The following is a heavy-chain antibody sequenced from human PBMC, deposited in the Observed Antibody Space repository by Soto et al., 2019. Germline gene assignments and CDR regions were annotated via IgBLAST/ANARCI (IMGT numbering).Heavy chain of an antibody. D-gene: IGHD1-1*01. CDR3: ARVLNRRHAFDI. J-gene: IGHJ3*02. CDR2: TYYRFKWYH. Sequence: SQTLSLTCAISGDSVSSNSAAWNWIRQSPSRGLEWLGRTYYRFKWYHDYAVSVKSRITIKPDTSKNQFTLQLNSVTPEDTAVYYCARVLNRRHAFDIWGQGTMVTVSS. CDR1: GDSVSSNSAA. V-gene: IGHV6-1*01.